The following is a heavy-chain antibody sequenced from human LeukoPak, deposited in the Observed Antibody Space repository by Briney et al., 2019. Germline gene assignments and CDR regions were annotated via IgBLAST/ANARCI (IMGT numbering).Heavy chain of an antibody. V-gene: IGHV4-38-2*02. CDR1: GYSISSGYY. CDR3: ARDWTSNIDY. J-gene: IGHJ4*02. D-gene: IGHD3/OR15-3a*01. Sequence: SETLSLTCAVSGYSISSGYYWGWIRQPPGKGLEWIGSISHSGTTYYNPSLKIRVTISVDTSKNQFSLKLSSVTAADTDVYYCARDWTSNIDYWGQGTLVTVSS. CDR2: ISHSGTT.